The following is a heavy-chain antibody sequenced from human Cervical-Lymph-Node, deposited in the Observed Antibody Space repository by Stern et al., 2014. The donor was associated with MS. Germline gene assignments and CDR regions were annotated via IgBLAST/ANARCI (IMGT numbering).Heavy chain of an antibody. Sequence: VQLVESGAEVKKPGASLKVSCQTSRYTFTAYSFHWVRQAPGRGLQWMGGVNPNTGATTYAKQFRGRVTMTRDSSINTAYMELSRLTSDDTAVYYCAAASTTSSASPFDYWGQGTLLTVSS. D-gene: IGHD6-19*01. CDR3: AAASTTSSASPFDY. CDR2: VNPNTGAT. J-gene: IGHJ4*02. V-gene: IGHV1-2*02. CDR1: RYTFTAYS.